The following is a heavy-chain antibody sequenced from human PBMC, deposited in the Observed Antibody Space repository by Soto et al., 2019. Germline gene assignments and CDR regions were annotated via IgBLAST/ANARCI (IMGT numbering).Heavy chain of an antibody. CDR3: ANGDSSGFEYFQS. D-gene: IGHD3-22*01. V-gene: IGHV3-30*18. CDR1: GFTFSSHG. CDR2: VSFDGTNK. J-gene: IGHJ1*01. Sequence: QVQLVESGGGVVQPGMTLRLSCTASGFTFSSHGMHWVRQAPGKGLEWVAVVSFDGTNKNYADSVRGRFTISSDNSKNTLYLQMSSLRAEDTAVYYCANGDSSGFEYFQSWGQGTLVTVSS.